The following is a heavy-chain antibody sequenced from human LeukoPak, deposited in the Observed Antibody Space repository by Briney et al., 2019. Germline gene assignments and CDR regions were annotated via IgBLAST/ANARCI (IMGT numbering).Heavy chain of an antibody. D-gene: IGHD2/OR15-2a*01. CDR3: VRGDFQPT. CDR2: IDYEGINT. V-gene: IGHV3-74*01. CDR1: GFTFSTYW. Sequence: PGGSLRLSCAASGFTFSTYWMHWVRQAPGKGLVWVSRIDYEGINTNYADSVKGRFSISRDNAKNILYLQMSSLRADDTAVYYCVRGDFQPTWGQETLVTVSS. J-gene: IGHJ5*02.